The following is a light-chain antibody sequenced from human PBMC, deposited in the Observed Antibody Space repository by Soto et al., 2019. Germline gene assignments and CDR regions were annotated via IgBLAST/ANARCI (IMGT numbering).Light chain of an antibody. J-gene: IGKJ4*01. CDR1: QTVRNNY. CDR2: DAS. Sequence: EFVLTQSPGTLSLSPGERATLSCRASQTVRNNYLAWYQQKPGQAPRLLFYDASSRATGIPDRFSGGGSGTDFTLTISRLEPEDFAVYYCQQFSSYPLTFGGGTKVDI. CDR3: QQFSSYPLT. V-gene: IGKV3-20*01.